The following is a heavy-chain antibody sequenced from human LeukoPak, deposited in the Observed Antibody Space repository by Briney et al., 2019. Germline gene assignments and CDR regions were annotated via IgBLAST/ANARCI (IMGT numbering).Heavy chain of an antibody. CDR1: GGSISSYY. J-gene: IGHJ4*02. CDR2: IYYTGGS. D-gene: IGHD1-1*01. V-gene: IGHV4-59*01. CDR3: ARVGTGNFDY. Sequence: PSETLSLTCTVSGGSISSYYWSWIRQPPGKGLEWIGYIYYTGGSNYNPSLKSRVTISIDTSKNQFSLRLSSVTAADTAVYYCARVGTGNFDYWGQGTLVTVPS.